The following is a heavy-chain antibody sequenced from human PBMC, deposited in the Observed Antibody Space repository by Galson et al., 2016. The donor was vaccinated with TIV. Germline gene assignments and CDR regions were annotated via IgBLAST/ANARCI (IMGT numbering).Heavy chain of an antibody. CDR3: ARKAGYYYYAMDV. CDR1: GAPIRDGDSF. Sequence: TLSLTCTVSGAPIRDGDSFWSWIRQSPGKGLEWIGYIYYSERNFYNPSLKSRITISVDTSKNQFSVKLTSVTAADTAVYYCARKAGYYYYAMDVWGQGTTVTVSS. CDR2: IYYSERN. J-gene: IGHJ6*02. V-gene: IGHV4-30-4*01.